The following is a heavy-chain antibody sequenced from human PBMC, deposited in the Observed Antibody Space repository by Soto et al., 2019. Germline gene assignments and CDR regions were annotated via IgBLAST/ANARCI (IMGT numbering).Heavy chain of an antibody. D-gene: IGHD2-15*01. V-gene: IGHV3-30*03. CDR3: TRDFVGSGTIDY. CDR1: GFAFTKYG. J-gene: IGHJ4*02. Sequence: GGSLRLSCAASGFAFTKYGFNWVGQAPGKGLEWVAGFTHNCLSIYYADSVRGRFSISRDNPEQTVYLQMSSLRVEDTAVYYCTRDFVGSGTIDYWGQGILVTVSS. CDR2: FTHNCLSI.